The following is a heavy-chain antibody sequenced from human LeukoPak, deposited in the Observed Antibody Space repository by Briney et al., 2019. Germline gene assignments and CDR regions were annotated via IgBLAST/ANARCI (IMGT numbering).Heavy chain of an antibody. J-gene: IGHJ4*02. D-gene: IGHD5-18*01. CDR2: ISGSGVST. CDR3: AKDLSAMAN. CDR1: GFTFSSYA. Sequence: GGSLRLSCAASGFTFSSYAMSWVRQAPGKGLEWFSAISGSGVSTYYAHSVKGRFTISRDNSKTTLYLQMNSLRAEDTAVYYCAKDLSAMANWGQGTLVTVSS. V-gene: IGHV3-23*01.